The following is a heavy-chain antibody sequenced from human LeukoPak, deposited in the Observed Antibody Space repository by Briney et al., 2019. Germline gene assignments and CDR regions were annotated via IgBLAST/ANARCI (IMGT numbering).Heavy chain of an antibody. CDR2: INHSGST. D-gene: IGHD4-17*01. Sequence: SETLSLTCAVYGGSFSGYYWSWIRQPPGKGLEWIGEINHSGSTNYNPSLKSRVTISVDTSKNQFSLKLSSVTAADTAVYYCARVGNDYGDYVALYYWGQGTLVTVSS. V-gene: IGHV4-34*01. J-gene: IGHJ4*02. CDR3: ARVGNDYGDYVALYY. CDR1: GGSFSGYY.